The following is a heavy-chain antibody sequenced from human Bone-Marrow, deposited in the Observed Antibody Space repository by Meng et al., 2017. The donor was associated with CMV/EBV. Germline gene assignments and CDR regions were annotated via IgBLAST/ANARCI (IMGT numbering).Heavy chain of an antibody. J-gene: IGHJ6*02. Sequence: SVKVSCKASGGTFSSYTISWVRQAPGQGLEWMGRIISILGIANYAQKFQGRVTITADKSTSTAYMELNRLTSEDTAVYYCAGGSGSRLYGNSSGYYYYGLDVWGQGTTVTVSS. CDR2: IISILGIA. V-gene: IGHV1-69*02. CDR3: AGGSGSRLYGNSSGYYYYGLDV. CDR1: GGTFSSYT. D-gene: IGHD6-6*01.